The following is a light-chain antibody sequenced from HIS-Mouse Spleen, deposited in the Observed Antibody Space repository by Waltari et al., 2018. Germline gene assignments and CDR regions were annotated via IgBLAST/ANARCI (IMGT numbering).Light chain of an antibody. Sequence: NFMLTQPHSVSESPGKTVTISCTGTSGSLASNYVQWYQQRPGSAPTTVIYEDNQRPSGVPDRFSGSIESSSNSASLTSSGLKTEDEADYYCQSYDSSPVFGGGTKLTVL. CDR3: QSYDSSPV. V-gene: IGLV6-57*02. CDR1: SGSLASNY. J-gene: IGLJ2*01. CDR2: EDN.